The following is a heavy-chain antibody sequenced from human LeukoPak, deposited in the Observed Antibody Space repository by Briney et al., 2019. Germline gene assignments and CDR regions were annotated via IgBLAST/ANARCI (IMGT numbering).Heavy chain of an antibody. Sequence: SETLSLTCTVSGGSISPYYWSWIRQPPGKGLEWIGYIYHSGTTNYNPPLKSRVTISVDTSKGQFSLKLSSVTAADTAIYYCARNIVGPRQVDYWGQGTLVTVSS. CDR2: IYHSGTT. D-gene: IGHD1-26*01. V-gene: IGHV4-59*01. CDR1: GGSISPYY. J-gene: IGHJ4*02. CDR3: ARNIVGPRQVDY.